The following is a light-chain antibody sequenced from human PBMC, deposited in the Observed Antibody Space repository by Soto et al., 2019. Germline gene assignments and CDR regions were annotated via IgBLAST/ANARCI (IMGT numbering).Light chain of an antibody. CDR2: IEGSGSY. J-gene: IGLJ2*01. V-gene: IGLV4-60*03. CDR1: SGHSSYI. CDR3: ETWDSNTRV. Sequence: QPVLTQSSSASASLGSSVKLTCTLSSGHSSYIIAWHQQQPGKAPRYLMKIEGSGSYNKGSGVPDRFSGSRSGSDRYLTISNLQSEDEADYYCETWDSNTRVFGGWTKLTFL.